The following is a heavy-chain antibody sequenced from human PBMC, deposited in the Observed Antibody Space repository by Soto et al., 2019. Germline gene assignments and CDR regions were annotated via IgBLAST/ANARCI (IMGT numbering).Heavy chain of an antibody. CDR3: AKGGVILGFGDAFDL. D-gene: IGHD3-10*01. Sequence: QVQLVESGGGVVQPGRSLRLSCAASGFTFSSYGMHWVRQAPGKGLEWVAVISYDGSNKYYADSVKGRFTISRDNSKNTLYLQMNSLRAADTAVYYCAKGGVILGFGDAFDLWGQGTMVTVSS. J-gene: IGHJ3*01. CDR2: ISYDGSNK. V-gene: IGHV3-30*18. CDR1: GFTFSSYG.